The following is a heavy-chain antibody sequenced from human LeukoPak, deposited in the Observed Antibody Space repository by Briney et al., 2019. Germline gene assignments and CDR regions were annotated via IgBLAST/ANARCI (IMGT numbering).Heavy chain of an antibody. D-gene: IGHD3-10*01. CDR2: FSYNVHS. V-gene: IGHV4-61*01. Sequence: KPSETLSLTCTVSGGSVSSSNYYWSWIRQPPGKGLEWVGFFSYNVHSDYNPSLKSRVTISVDTSKNQFSLKLSSVTAADTAVYYCARLWFGEFSYYFDYWGQGTLVTVSS. CDR3: ARLWFGEFSYYFDY. CDR1: GGSVSSSNYY. J-gene: IGHJ4*02.